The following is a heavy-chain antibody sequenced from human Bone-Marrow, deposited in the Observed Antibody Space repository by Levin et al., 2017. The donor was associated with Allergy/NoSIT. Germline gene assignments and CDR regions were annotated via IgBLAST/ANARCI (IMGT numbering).Heavy chain of an antibody. J-gene: IGHJ4*02. D-gene: IGHD2-2*01. CDR1: GFSFSSYA. Sequence: PGGSLRLSCAASGFSFSSYAMSWVRQAPGKGLEWVSAISGGGGSTYYADAVKGRFTISRDNSKNTLYLKMNSLRVDDTALYYCAKAHIVVIPAAIRSFDYWGQGTLVTVSS. CDR3: AKAHIVVIPAAIRSFDY. V-gene: IGHV3-23*01. CDR2: ISGGGGST.